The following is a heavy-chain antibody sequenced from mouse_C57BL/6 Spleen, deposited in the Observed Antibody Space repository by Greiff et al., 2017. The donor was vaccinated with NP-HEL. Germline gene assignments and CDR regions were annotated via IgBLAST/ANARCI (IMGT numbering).Heavy chain of an antibody. Sequence: QVQLQQPGAELVMPGASVKLSCKASGYTFTSYWMHWVKQRPGQGLEWIGEIDPSDSYTHYNQKFKGKSTLTVDKSSSTAYMQLSSRTSEDSAVYYGARSGYYGNYVGFAYWGQGTLVTVSA. CDR2: IDPSDSYT. J-gene: IGHJ3*01. CDR1: GYTFTSYW. D-gene: IGHD2-1*01. V-gene: IGHV1-69*01. CDR3: ARSGYYGNYVGFAY.